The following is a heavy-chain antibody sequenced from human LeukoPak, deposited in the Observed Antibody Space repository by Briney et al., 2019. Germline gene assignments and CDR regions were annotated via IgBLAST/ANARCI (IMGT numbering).Heavy chain of an antibody. Sequence: GGSLRLSCAASGFTVSSNYMSWVRQAPGKGLEWVSVIYSGGSTYYADSVEGRFTISRDNSKNTLYLQMNSLRAEDTAVYYCARKMGTLGHAFDIWGQGTMVTVSS. V-gene: IGHV3-53*01. D-gene: IGHD7-27*01. CDR3: ARKMGTLGHAFDI. CDR1: GFTVSSNY. J-gene: IGHJ3*02. CDR2: IYSGGST.